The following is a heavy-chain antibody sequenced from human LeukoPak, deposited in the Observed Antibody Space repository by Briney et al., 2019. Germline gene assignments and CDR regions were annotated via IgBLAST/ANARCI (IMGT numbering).Heavy chain of an antibody. Sequence: SVKVSCKASGGTFSSYAISWVRQAPGQGLEWMGGIIPIFGTANYAQKFQGRVTITTDESTSTAYMELSSLRSEDTAVYYCAGSLLPSSAFDIWGQGTMVTVSS. J-gene: IGHJ3*02. CDR2: IIPIFGTA. V-gene: IGHV1-69*05. D-gene: IGHD1-26*01. CDR3: AGSLLPSSAFDI. CDR1: GGTFSSYA.